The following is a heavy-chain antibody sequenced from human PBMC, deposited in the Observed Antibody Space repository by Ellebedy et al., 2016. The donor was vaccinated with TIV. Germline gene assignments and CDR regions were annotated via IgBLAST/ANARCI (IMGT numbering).Heavy chain of an antibody. D-gene: IGHD2-15*01. V-gene: IGHV1-3*01. CDR1: GYTFTSYA. Sequence: ASVKVSCKASGYTFTSYAMHWVRQAPGQRLEWMGWINAGNGNTKYSQKFQGRVTITRDTSAGTAYMALSSLRSEDTAVYYCARAFLLVVAATDNWIDPWGQGTLVTVSS. CDR3: ARAFLLVVAATDNWIDP. J-gene: IGHJ5*02. CDR2: INAGNGNT.